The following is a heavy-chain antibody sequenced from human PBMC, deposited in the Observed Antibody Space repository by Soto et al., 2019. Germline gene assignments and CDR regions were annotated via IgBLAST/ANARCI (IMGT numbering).Heavy chain of an antibody. V-gene: IGHV3-23*01. D-gene: IGHD3-10*01. CDR2: IRESGASS. Sequence: EVQLLESGGGLVQPGGSLRLSCAASGFTFSDQPMSWLRQAPGKGLEWVSSIRESGASSYYADSVKGRFTTSSDKSRNTLYSQMISLRADYTAVDYCARGRLPYYNGIKYSWTDVYWGVGTGVTVSS. CDR1: GFTFSDQP. CDR3: ARGRLPYYNGIKYSWTDVY. J-gene: IGHJ4*02.